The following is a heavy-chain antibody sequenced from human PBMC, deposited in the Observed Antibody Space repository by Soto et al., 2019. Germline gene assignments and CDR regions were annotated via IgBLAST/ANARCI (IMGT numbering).Heavy chain of an antibody. CDR2: ISGSGGSA. CDR1: GFTFSSYA. CDR3: AKDPLYSSGWYYGDY. V-gene: IGHV3-23*01. Sequence: EVQLLESGGGLVQPGGSLRLSCAASGFTFSSYAMSWVRQAPGKGLEWVAAISGSGGSAYYAHSVKGRFAISRDNSKNPVYLELNSLRSEDTAVYYCAKDPLYSSGWYYGDYWGQGTLVTLSS. D-gene: IGHD6-19*01. J-gene: IGHJ4*02.